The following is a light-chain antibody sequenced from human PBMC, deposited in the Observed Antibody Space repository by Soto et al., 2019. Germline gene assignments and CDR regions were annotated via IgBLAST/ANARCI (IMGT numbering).Light chain of an antibody. CDR1: QTISSW. J-gene: IGKJ1*01. CDR2: KPS. V-gene: IGKV1-5*03. Sequence: DIQLAQSPSSLSRSVGDRVTITCRSSQTISSWLAWYQQKPGKAPKLLIYKPSTLKSGVPSRFSGSGSGTEFTLTISSLQPDDFATYYCQHYNSYSEAFGQGTKVDIK. CDR3: QHYNSYSEA.